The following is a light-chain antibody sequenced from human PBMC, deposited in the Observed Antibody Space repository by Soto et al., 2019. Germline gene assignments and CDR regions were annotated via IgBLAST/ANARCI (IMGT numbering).Light chain of an antibody. CDR3: QHRSDWPPRLT. Sequence: EIVLTQSPATLSLSPGEIATLSCGASRSVSSYLAWYPQNPGQAPRLLFYDASYRATGIPARFSGSGSGTDFTLTISSIEPEDFACDYCQHRSDWPPRLTVGGGTKVEIK. CDR1: RSVSSY. CDR2: DAS. V-gene: IGKV3-11*01. J-gene: IGKJ4*01.